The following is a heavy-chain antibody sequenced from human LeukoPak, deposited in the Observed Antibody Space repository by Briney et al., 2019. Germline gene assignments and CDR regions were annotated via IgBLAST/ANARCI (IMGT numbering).Heavy chain of an antibody. J-gene: IGHJ6*02. CDR1: GGSISSYY. CDR2: IYYSGST. D-gene: IGHD3-10*01. CDR3: ASSSLITMVRGVKDGMDV. V-gene: IGHV4-59*01. Sequence: SETLSLTCTVSGGSISSYYWSWIRQPPGKGLEWIGYIYYSGSTNYNPSLKSRVTISVDTSKNQFSLKLSSVTAADTAVYYCASSSLITMVRGVKDGMDVWGQGTTVTVSS.